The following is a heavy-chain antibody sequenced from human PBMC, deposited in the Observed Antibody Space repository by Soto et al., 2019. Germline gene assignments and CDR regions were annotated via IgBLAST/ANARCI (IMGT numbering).Heavy chain of an antibody. Sequence: DVQLLESGGGLVQPGGSLRLSCAASGFTFSSYAMSWVRQAPGRGLEWVSTVSVSGDTTYYADSVKGRFTISRDISKNTLYLQMNSLRAEDTAVYYCAKGSVRYFDWLYYFDYWGQGILVTVSS. J-gene: IGHJ4*02. V-gene: IGHV3-23*01. CDR1: GFTFSSYA. CDR3: AKGSVRYFDWLYYFDY. CDR2: VSVSGDTT. D-gene: IGHD3-9*01.